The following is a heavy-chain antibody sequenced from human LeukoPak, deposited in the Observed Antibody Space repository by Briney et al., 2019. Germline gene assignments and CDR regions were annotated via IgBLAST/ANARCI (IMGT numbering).Heavy chain of an antibody. J-gene: IGHJ4*02. CDR2: IYYSGST. D-gene: IGHD6-19*01. Sequence: SATLSLTCTVSGGSISSYYWSWIRQPPGKGLEWIGYIYYSGSTNYNPSLKSRVTISVDTSKNQFSLKLSSVTAADTAVYYCAREVAGTDYFDYWGQGTLVTVSS. V-gene: IGHV4-59*12. CDR1: GGSISSYY. CDR3: AREVAGTDYFDY.